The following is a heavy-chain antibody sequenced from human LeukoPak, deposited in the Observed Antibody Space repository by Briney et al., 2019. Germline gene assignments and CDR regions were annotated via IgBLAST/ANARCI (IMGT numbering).Heavy chain of an antibody. CDR2: IRSKAYGGTT. CDR1: GFTFGDYA. D-gene: IGHD6-19*01. CDR3: TRGAVAGYYYYYYAMDV. J-gene: IGHJ6*02. Sequence: QSGGSLRLSCTASGFTFGDYAMSWFRQAPGKGLEWVGFIRSKAYGGTTEYAASVKGRFAISRDDSKSIAYLQMNSLKTEDTAVYYCTRGAVAGYYYYYYAMDVWGQGTTVTVSS. V-gene: IGHV3-49*03.